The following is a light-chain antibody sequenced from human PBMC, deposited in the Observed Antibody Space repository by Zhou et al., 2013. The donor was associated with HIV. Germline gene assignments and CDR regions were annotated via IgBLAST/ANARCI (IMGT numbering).Light chain of an antibody. V-gene: IGKV3-11*01. Sequence: EIVLMQSPGTLSLSPGERATLSCRASQSVSRYLAWYQQKPGQAPRLLIYDASNRATGIPARFSGSGSGTDFTLTISSLEPEDFAVYYCQQRSDWPPYTFGQGTKLEIK. CDR3: QQRSDWPPYT. CDR2: DAS. J-gene: IGKJ2*01. CDR1: QSVSRY.